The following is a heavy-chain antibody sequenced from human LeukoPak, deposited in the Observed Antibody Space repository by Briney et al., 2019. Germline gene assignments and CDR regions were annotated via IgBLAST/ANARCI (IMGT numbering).Heavy chain of an antibody. Sequence: TGGSLRLPCAASGFTFSSYEMNWVRQAPGKGLEWVSYISSSGSTIYYADSVKGRFTISRDNAKNSLYLQMNSLRAEDTAVYYCARQELYGDYYWGQGTLVIVSS. D-gene: IGHD4-17*01. CDR2: ISSSGSTI. V-gene: IGHV3-48*03. J-gene: IGHJ4*02. CDR3: ARQELYGDYY. CDR1: GFTFSSYE.